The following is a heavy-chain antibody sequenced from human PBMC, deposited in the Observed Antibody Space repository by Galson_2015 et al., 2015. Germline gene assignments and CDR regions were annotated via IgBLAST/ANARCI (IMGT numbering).Heavy chain of an antibody. J-gene: IGHJ1*01. V-gene: IGHV4-39*01. Sequence: ETLSLTCTVSGAPISRATYYWGWVCPPPGRGLEWIGNIYYSGTTYYNPSLKSRVTLSVDTSRNHFSLKLASMTTADTAVYYCARQYSSNWHIPEYFQHWGQGTLVTVSS. CDR1: GAPISRATYY. CDR2: IYYSGTT. CDR3: ARQYSSNWHIPEYFQH. D-gene: IGHD6-13*01.